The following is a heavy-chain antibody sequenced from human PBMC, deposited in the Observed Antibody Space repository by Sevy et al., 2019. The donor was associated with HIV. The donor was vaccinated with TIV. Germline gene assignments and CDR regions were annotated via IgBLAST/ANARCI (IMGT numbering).Heavy chain of an antibody. CDR2: INHSGST. J-gene: IGHJ4*02. V-gene: IGHV4-34*01. Sequence: SETLSLTCAVYGGSFSGYYWSWIRQPPGKGLEWIGEINHSGSTNYNPSLKSRVTISVDTSKNQFSLKLSSVTAADTAVYYCATENDYWGQGTLVTVSS. CDR3: ATENDY. CDR1: GGSFSGYY.